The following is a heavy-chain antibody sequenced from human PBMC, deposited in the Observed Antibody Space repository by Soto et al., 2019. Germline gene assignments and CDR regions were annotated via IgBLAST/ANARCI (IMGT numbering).Heavy chain of an antibody. Sequence: ASLKVSCKASGYTFTRYGISWVRQAPGQGLEWMGWISAYNGNTNYAQKLQGRVTMTTDTSTSTAYMELRSLRSDDTAVYYCARVYCSSTSCSNYYYYYGMDVWGQGTTVNVSS. CDR3: ARVYCSSTSCSNYYYYYGMDV. J-gene: IGHJ6*02. D-gene: IGHD2-2*01. CDR2: ISAYNGNT. CDR1: GYTFTRYG. V-gene: IGHV1-18*01.